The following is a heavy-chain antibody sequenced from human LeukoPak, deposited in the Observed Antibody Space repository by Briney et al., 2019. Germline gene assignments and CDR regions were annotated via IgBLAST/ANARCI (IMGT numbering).Heavy chain of an antibody. CDR2: INWNGGST. J-gene: IGHJ4*02. V-gene: IGHV3-20*04. Sequence: PGGSLRLSCAASGFTFDDYGMSWVRHAPGKGLEWVSGINWNGGSTGYADSVKGRFTISRDNAKNSLYLQMNGLRAEDTALYYCASGLSPYYGRSGYYPFDYWGQGTLVTVSS. D-gene: IGHD3-22*01. CDR1: GFTFDDYG. CDR3: ASGLSPYYGRSGYYPFDY.